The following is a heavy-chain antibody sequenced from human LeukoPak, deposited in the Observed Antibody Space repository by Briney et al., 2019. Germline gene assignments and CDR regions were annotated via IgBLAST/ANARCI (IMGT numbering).Heavy chain of an antibody. V-gene: IGHV4-59*01. Sequence: SETLSLTCTVSGGSISSFYLTWIRQPPGKGLEWIGHFHDSEGTKYNPSLKSRAAISEDTSKNQFSLMVNSVTAADTAAYYCARGDPSGRPGIAFDYWGQGTLVTVSS. D-gene: IGHD1-26*01. CDR1: GGSISSFY. J-gene: IGHJ4*02. CDR3: ARGDPSGRPGIAFDY. CDR2: FHDSEGT.